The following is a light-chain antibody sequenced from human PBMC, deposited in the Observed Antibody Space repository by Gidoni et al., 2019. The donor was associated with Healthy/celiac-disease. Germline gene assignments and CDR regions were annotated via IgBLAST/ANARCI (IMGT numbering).Light chain of an antibody. Sequence: DIQMTQSPSSLSASVGDRATITSRTSQGISNYLAWYQQKPRKVPKLLIYGASTLPSGVPSRCSGSGSGTDFTLTISSLEPEDVATYYCQKYNSAPLTFGPGTKVDIK. CDR1: QGISNY. J-gene: IGKJ3*01. V-gene: IGKV1-27*01. CDR2: GAS. CDR3: QKYNSAPLT.